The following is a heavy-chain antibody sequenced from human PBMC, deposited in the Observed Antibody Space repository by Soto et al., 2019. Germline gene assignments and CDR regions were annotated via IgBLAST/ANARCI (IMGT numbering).Heavy chain of an antibody. D-gene: IGHD3-22*01. CDR3: ARNSTYYYDGSGYNHHYYFDY. V-gene: IGHV4-34*01. J-gene: IGHJ4*02. CDR2: INHSGST. Sequence: SETLSLTCAVYGGSFNGYYWSWMRQPPGKGLEWIGEINHSGSTTYNPSLESRVTISVDTSKNQFSLKLSSVTAADTAVYYCARNSTYYYDGSGYNHHYYFDYWGQGTLVTVSS. CDR1: GGSFNGYY.